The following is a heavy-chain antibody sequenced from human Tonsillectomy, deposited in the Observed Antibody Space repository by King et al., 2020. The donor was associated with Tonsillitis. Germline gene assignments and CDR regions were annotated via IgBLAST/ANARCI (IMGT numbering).Heavy chain of an antibody. Sequence: QLVQSGGGVVQPGRSLRLSCAASGFTFSSYGMHWVRQAPGKGLEWVAIISFDGISEYYADSVMGRFTISRDICKNTLYLQMTSLRAEDTAVYYCAKAYGSGSYYHYYGMDVWGQGTTVTVSS. D-gene: IGHD3-10*01. CDR3: AKAYGSGSYYHYYGMDV. CDR1: GFTFSSYG. J-gene: IGHJ6*02. V-gene: IGHV3-30*18. CDR2: ISFDGISE.